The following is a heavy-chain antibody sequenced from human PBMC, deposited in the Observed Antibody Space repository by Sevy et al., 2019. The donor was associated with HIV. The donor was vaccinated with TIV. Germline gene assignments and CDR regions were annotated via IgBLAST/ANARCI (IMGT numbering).Heavy chain of an antibody. D-gene: IGHD1-26*01. CDR3: VRAFSATYSAYFDY. CDR1: GVTTKDYG. J-gene: IGHJ4*02. V-gene: IGHV3-20*04. Sequence: GGSLRLSCAGSGVTTKDYGMNWVRQVPGKGLEWDAGIYWNGGSKAYADSVKGQFTISRDNAKRSLYLQMNSLRVDDTALYYCVRAFSATYSAYFDYWGQGALVTVSS. CDR2: IYWNGGSK.